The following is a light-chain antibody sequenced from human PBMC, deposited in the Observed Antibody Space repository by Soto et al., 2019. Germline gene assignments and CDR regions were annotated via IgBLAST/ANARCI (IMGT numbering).Light chain of an antibody. J-gene: IGKJ3*01. CDR1: QDISNY. Sequence: DIQMTQSPSSLSASVGDRVTITCQASQDISNYLNWYQQKPGKAPKFLIYDASTLETGVPSRFSGSGSGRDFPFTISRLQPEDIGTNYCQQYDKLPLSFGPWTK. CDR2: DAS. CDR3: QQYDKLPLS. V-gene: IGKV1-33*01.